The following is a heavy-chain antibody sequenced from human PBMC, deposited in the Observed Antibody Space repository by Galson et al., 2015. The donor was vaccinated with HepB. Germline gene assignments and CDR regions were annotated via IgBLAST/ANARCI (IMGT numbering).Heavy chain of an antibody. J-gene: IGHJ4*02. D-gene: IGHD5-24*01. V-gene: IGHV1-69*10. CDR3: ARGDRDGYNAFDY. CDR2: IIPIFGIA. Sequence: QSGAEVKKPGASVKVSCKASGGTFSSYAISWVRQAPGQGLERMGGIIPIFGIANYAQKFQGRVTITADKSTTTAYMELSSLRSEDTAVYYCARGDRDGYNAFDYWGQGTLVTVSS. CDR1: GGTFSSYA.